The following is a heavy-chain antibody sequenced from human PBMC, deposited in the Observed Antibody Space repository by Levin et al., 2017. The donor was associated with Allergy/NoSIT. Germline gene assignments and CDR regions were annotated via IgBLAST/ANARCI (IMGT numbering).Heavy chain of an antibody. J-gene: IGHJ6*03. V-gene: IGHV1-69*13. Sequence: SVKVSCKASGGTFSSYAISWVRQAPGQGLEWMGGIIPIFGTANYAQKFQGRVTITADESTSTAYMELSSLRSEDTAVYYCARGLVSRMRYFDWLSLGDYYYYMDGWGKGTTVTVSS. CDR3: ARGLVSRMRYFDWLSLGDYYYYMDG. D-gene: IGHD3-9*01. CDR1: GGTFSSYA. CDR2: IIPIFGTA.